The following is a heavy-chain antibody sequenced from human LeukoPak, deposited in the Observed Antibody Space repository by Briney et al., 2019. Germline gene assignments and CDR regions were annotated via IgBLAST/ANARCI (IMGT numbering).Heavy chain of an antibody. CDR3: ARGSLEGWFDP. CDR1: GGSFSGYY. J-gene: IGHJ5*02. CDR2: INHSGST. V-gene: IGHV4-34*01. Sequence: SETLSLTCAVYGGSFSGYYWSWIRQPPGKGLEWIGEINHSGSTNYNPSLKSRVTISVDTSKNQFSLKLSSVTAADTAVYYCARGSLEGWFDPWDRGTLVTVSS.